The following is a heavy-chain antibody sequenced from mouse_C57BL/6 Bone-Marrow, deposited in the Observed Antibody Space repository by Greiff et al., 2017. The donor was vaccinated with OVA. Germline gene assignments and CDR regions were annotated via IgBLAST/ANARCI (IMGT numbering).Heavy chain of an antibody. V-gene: IGHV2-4*01. CDR3: AKNRDYYGSSYFDY. D-gene: IGHD1-1*01. Sequence: QVHVKQSGPGLVQPSQSLSITCTVSGFSLTSYGVHWVRQPPGKGLEWLGVIWSGGSTDYNAAFISRLSISKDNSKSQVFFKMNSLQADDTAIYYCAKNRDYYGSSYFDYWGQGTTLTVSS. J-gene: IGHJ2*01. CDR1: GFSLTSYG. CDR2: IWSGGST.